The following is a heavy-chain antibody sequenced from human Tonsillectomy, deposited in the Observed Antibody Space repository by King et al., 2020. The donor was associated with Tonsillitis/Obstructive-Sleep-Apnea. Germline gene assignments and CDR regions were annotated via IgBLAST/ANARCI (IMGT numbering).Heavy chain of an antibody. CDR1: GFTCSSYS. CDR2: ISSSSSTI. Sequence: EVQLVESGGGLVQPGGSLRLSCAASGFTCSSYSMNGVRQAPGKGLEWVSNISSSSSTIYYAVSVKGRFTISRDNAKNSLYLQMNSLRDEDTAVYYCARDVVGGARHGFDIWGRGTMVTVSS. D-gene: IGHD1-26*01. CDR3: ARDVVGGARHGFDI. V-gene: IGHV3-48*02. J-gene: IGHJ3*02.